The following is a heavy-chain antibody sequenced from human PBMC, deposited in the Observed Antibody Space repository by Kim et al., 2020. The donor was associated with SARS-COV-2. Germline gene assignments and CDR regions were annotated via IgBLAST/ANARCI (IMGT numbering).Heavy chain of an antibody. CDR1: GYSFTTYV. V-gene: IGHV1-3*01. D-gene: IGHD3-16*01. J-gene: IGHJ4*02. CDR3: AREDITMITSLDH. Sequence: ASVKVSCKASGYSFTTYVMHWVRQAPGQRLEWMGWITAVNGNTKYSQRFQGRVTFSSDTSATTAYMELSSVKSEDTAVYYCAREDITMITSLDHWGQGTLVTVSS. CDR2: ITAVNGNT.